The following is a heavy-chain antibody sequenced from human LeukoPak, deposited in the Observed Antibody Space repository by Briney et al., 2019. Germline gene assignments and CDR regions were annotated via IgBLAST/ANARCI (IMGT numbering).Heavy chain of an antibody. CDR2: INPKSGGT. D-gene: IGHD4-17*01. V-gene: IGHV1-2*02. CDR1: GYTFTAYY. CDR3: VRDRDADYAYEAFDL. Sequence: ASVKVSCKASGYTFTAYYMHWVRQAPGQGHEWMGWINPKSGGTKYAQKFQDRVTMTWDTSIATAYVELSRLRSDDTAVYYCVRDRDADYAYEAFDLWGQGTMVAVSS. J-gene: IGHJ3*01.